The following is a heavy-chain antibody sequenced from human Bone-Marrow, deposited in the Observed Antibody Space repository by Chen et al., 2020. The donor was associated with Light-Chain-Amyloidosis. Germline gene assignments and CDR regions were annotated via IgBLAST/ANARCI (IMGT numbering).Heavy chain of an antibody. CDR1: GFTFSANS. CDR2: ITGSDSAT. V-gene: IGHV3-23*01. D-gene: IGHD6-19*01. J-gene: IGHJ4*02. Sequence: EVQLLESGGGLVQPGGSLRLSCSASGFTFSANSLGWVRQAPGKGLEWVAAITGSDSATDDAESVRGRFAISRDNSMNTLYLQMNSLTSDDTAVYFGARRARISSGQFDIWGRGTLVTVSS. CDR3: ARRARISSGQFDI.